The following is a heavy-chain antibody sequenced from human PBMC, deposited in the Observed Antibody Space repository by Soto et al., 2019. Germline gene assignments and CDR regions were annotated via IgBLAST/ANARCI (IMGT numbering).Heavy chain of an antibody. D-gene: IGHD5-18*01. CDR2: INPSGGST. J-gene: IGHJ6*02. CDR1: GYTFTSYY. V-gene: IGHV1-46*01. CDR3: ARDLPPRYSYGPNYYYYGMDV. Sequence: ASVKVSCKASGYTFTSYYMHWVRQAPGQGLEWMGIINPSGGSTSYAQKFQGRVTMTRDTSTSTVYMELGSLRSEDTAVYYCARDLPPRYSYGPNYYYYGMDVWGQGTTVTVSS.